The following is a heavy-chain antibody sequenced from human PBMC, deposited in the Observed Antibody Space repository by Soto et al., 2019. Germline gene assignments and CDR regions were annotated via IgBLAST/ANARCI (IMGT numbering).Heavy chain of an antibody. CDR1: GFTFSSYS. J-gene: IGHJ4*02. CDR2: ISGSGETT. Sequence: GGSLRLSCVASGFTFSSYSMSWVRQAPGKGLEWVSAISGSGETTYYADSVKGRITISRDNSKNTLYLQMNSLRAEDTAVYYCAKVGGGGGYYFDYWGQGTLVTSPQ. V-gene: IGHV3-23*01. D-gene: IGHD2-21*01. CDR3: AKVGGGGGYYFDY.